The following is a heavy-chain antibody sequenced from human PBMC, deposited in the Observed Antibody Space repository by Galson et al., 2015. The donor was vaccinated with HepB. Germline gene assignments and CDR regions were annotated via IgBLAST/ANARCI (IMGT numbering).Heavy chain of an antibody. CDR1: GFTVSSNY. CDR2: IYGGGST. D-gene: IGHD3-22*01. Sequence: SLRLSCAASGFTVSSNYMSWVRQAPGKGLEWVSVIYGGGSTYYADPVKGRFSISRENSKNTLSLQMSSLRAEDTAVYYCARGTPYNFDTSGYFPLYYLDYWGQGTLVTVSS. CDR3: ARGTPYNFDTSGYFPLYYLDY. J-gene: IGHJ4*02. V-gene: IGHV3-66*02.